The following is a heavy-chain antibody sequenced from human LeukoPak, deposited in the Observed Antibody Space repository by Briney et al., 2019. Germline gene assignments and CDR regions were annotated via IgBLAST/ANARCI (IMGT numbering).Heavy chain of an antibody. V-gene: IGHV3-7*01. CDR2: IKQDGSEK. J-gene: IGHJ4*02. CDR1: GFTFSSYW. Sequence: GGSLRLSCAASGFTFSSYWMSWVRQAPGNGLEWVANIKQDGSEKYYVDSVKGRFTISRDNAKNSLYLQMNSLRAEDTAVYYCARDTLYYDSSGYFDYWGQGTLVTVSS. D-gene: IGHD3-22*01. CDR3: ARDTLYYDSSGYFDY.